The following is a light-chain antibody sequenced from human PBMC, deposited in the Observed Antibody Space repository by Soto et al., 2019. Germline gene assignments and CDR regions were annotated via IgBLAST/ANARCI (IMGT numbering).Light chain of an antibody. Sequence: DIQMTQSPSTLPASVGDRVTITRRASQSISSWSAWYQQKPGKAPKLLIYDASSFDSGVPSRFSGSGAGTEFTLPISSLQPDDFATDYCQQYNSYSFTFGPGTKVDI. CDR1: QSISSW. V-gene: IGKV1-5*01. CDR3: QQYNSYSFT. J-gene: IGKJ3*01. CDR2: DAS.